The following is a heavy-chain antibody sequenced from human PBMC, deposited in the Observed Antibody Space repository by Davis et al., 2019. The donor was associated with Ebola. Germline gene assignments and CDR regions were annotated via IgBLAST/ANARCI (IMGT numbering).Heavy chain of an antibody. D-gene: IGHD6-19*01. CDR2: INPNSGGT. CDR1: GYTFTGYY. J-gene: IGHJ2*01. V-gene: IGHV1-2*02. Sequence: ASVQVSCKASGYTFTGYYMHWVRQAPGQGFEWMGWINPNSGGTNYAQKFQGRVTMTRDTSISTAYMELSRLRSDDTAVYYCARTDRQWLGYFDLWGRGTLVTVSS. CDR3: ARTDRQWLGYFDL.